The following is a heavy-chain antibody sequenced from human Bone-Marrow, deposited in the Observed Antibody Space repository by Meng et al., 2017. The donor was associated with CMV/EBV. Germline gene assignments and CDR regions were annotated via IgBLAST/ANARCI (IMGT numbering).Heavy chain of an antibody. D-gene: IGHD1-26*01. CDR1: GGSVSSGSYY. Sequence: SETLSLTCTVSGGSVSSGSYYWSWIRQPPGKGLEWIGYIYYSGSTNYNPSLKSRVTISVDTSKNQFSLKLSSVTAADTAVYYCARDAGASPFDYWGQETLVTVSS. V-gene: IGHV4-61*01. CDR3: ARDAGASPFDY. J-gene: IGHJ4*02. CDR2: IYYSGST.